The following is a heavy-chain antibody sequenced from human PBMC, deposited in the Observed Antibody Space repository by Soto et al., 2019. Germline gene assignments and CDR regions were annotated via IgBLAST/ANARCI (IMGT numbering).Heavy chain of an antibody. Sequence: EVQLLEAGGGLVQPGGSLRLSCAASGFSFRNYGMSWVRQAPGKGLEWLSAIIGNGDTTYYADPVRGRFTISRDNSKNTLYLPLTALGAEDTAIYYCAKDYDYGDSLPFDYWGQGTLVTVSS. CDR3: AKDYDYGDSLPFDY. D-gene: IGHD4-17*01. CDR2: IIGNGDTT. J-gene: IGHJ4*02. V-gene: IGHV3-23*01. CDR1: GFSFRNYG.